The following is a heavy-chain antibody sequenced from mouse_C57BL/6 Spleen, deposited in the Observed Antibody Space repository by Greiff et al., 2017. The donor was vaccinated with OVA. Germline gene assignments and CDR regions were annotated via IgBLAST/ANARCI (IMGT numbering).Heavy chain of an antibody. CDR2: IYPGDGDT. V-gene: IGHV1-82*01. CDR1: GYAFSSSW. D-gene: IGHD2-1*01. CDR3: ARGDMVTTLFAY. J-gene: IGHJ3*01. Sequence: QVQLQQSGPELVKPGASVKISCKASGYAFSSSWMNWVKQRPGKGLEWIGRIYPGDGDTNYNGKFKGKATLTADKSSSTAYMQLSSLTSEDSAVYFCARGDMVTTLFAYWGQGTLVTVSA.